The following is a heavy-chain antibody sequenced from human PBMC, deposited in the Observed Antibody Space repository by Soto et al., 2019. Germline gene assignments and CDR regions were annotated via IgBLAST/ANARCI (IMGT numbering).Heavy chain of an antibody. V-gene: IGHV4-34*01. CDR3: ARVNTMVRGPPNFDY. J-gene: IGHJ4*02. D-gene: IGHD3-10*01. CDR1: GGSFSGYY. CDR2: INHSGST. Sequence: SETLSLTCAVYGGSFSGYYWSWIRQPPGKGLEWIGEINHSGSTNYNPSLKSRVTISVDTSKNQFSLKLSSVTAADTAVYYCARVNTMVRGPPNFDYWGQGTLVTVSS.